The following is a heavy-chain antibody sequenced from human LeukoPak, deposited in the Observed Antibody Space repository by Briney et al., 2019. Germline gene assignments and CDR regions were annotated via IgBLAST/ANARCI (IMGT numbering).Heavy chain of an antibody. Sequence: SETLSLTYAVSGYSISSGYYWGWIRQPPGKGLEWIGSIYHSGSTYYNPSLKSRVTISVDTSKNQFSLKLSSVTAADTAVYYCARGIAAAGTGYWGQGTLVTVSS. CDR1: GYSISSGYY. D-gene: IGHD6-13*01. CDR3: ARGIAAAGTGY. J-gene: IGHJ4*02. CDR2: IYHSGST. V-gene: IGHV4-38-2*01.